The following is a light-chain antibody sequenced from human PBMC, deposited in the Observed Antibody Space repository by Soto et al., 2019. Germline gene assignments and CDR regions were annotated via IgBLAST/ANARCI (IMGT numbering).Light chain of an antibody. Sequence: EIVMTQSPATLSVSPGGRATLSCRASQSISDTLAWYQQKPGQAPRLLIYGASTRAPGFPARFSGSGSGTEFTLTISSLQSEDFAVYYCQQYNNWPPYTFGQGTKVDIK. CDR3: QQYNNWPPYT. J-gene: IGKJ2*01. CDR1: QSISDT. V-gene: IGKV3-15*01. CDR2: GAS.